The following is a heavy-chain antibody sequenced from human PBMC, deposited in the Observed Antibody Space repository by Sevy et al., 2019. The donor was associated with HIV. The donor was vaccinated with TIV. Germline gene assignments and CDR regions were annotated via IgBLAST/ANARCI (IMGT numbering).Heavy chain of an antibody. CDR1: GFNFGDYP. CDR2: IRSKASGGTT. Sequence: GGSLRLSCRASGFNFGDYPMSWFRQAPGKGLAWVGFIRSKASGGTTQYAASVKGRFTISRDDSESIAYLQMNSLKIEDTAMYYCSKGGSGTRWFDPWGQGTLVTVSS. J-gene: IGHJ5*02. CDR3: SKGGSGTRWFDP. D-gene: IGHD6-13*01. V-gene: IGHV3-49*03.